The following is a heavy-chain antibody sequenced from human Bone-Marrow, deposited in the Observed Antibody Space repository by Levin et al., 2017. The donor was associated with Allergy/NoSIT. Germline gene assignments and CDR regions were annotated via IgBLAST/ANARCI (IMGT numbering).Heavy chain of an antibody. CDR2: IYSGGGV. CDR1: GFTVSNNF. Sequence: SGGSLRLSCAVSGFTVSNNFMIWYRQAPGKGLEWVSLIYSGGGVYYADSVKGRFTISRDSSKNTLYLQMNSLRAEDTAVYYGARDRHCISNTCYGAWGQGTLVTVSS. V-gene: IGHV3-53*01. J-gene: IGHJ5*02. D-gene: IGHD2/OR15-2a*01. CDR3: ARDRHCISNTCYGA.